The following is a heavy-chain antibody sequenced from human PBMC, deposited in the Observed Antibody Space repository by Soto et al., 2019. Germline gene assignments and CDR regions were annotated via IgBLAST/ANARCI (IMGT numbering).Heavy chain of an antibody. D-gene: IGHD6-25*01. J-gene: IGHJ4*02. CDR3: AKDDAPSGGYFDD. V-gene: IGHV3-23*01. Sequence: EVQLLESGGGLVQPGGSLRLSCAASGFTFSTYAMSWVRQAPGKGLEWVSRVNSDGRTYYADSVEGRFTISRDNSRNTLYLQMNSLRAEDTAVYYCAKDDAPSGGYFDDGGQGTRVTGSS. CDR1: GFTFSTYA. CDR2: VNSDGRT.